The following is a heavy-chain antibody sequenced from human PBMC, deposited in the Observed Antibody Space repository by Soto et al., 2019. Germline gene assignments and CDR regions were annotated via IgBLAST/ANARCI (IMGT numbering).Heavy chain of an antibody. CDR2: INHSGST. D-gene: IGHD2-2*01. CDR3: ARGHPRIVVVPAANLYYYYMEV. V-gene: IGHV4-34*01. Sequence: PSETLSLTCAVYGGSFSGYYWSWIRQPPGKGLEWIGEINHSGSTNYNPSLKSRVTISVDTSKNQFSLKLSSVTAADTAVYYCARGHPRIVVVPAANLYYYYMEVWGKGTTVTVSS. J-gene: IGHJ6*03. CDR1: GGSFSGYY.